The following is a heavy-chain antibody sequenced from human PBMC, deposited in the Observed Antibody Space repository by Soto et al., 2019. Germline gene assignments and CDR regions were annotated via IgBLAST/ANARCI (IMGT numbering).Heavy chain of an antibody. CDR3: ARTRGRYYYYGMDV. Sequence: PSETLSLTCTVSGGSISSSSYYWGWIRQPPGKGLEWIGGIYYSGSTYYNPSLKSRVTISVDTSKNQFSLKLSSVTAADTAVYYCARTRGRYYYYGMDVWGQGTTVTVS. D-gene: IGHD3-16*01. CDR1: GGSISSSSYY. J-gene: IGHJ6*02. V-gene: IGHV4-39*01. CDR2: IYYSGST.